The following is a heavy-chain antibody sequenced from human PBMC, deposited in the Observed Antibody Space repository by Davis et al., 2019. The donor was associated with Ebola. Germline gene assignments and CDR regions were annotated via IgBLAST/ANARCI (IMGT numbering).Heavy chain of an antibody. V-gene: IGHV4-34*01. J-gene: IGHJ5*02. D-gene: IGHD2-15*01. CDR3: ASNGWRFDP. Sequence: MPSETLSLTCAVYGGSFSGYYWSWIRQPPGKGLEWIGEINHSGRTNYNPSLKSRVTISVDTSKNQLSLKLSAVTAADTAVYYCASNGWRFDPWGQGTLVTVSS. CDR2: INHSGRT. CDR1: GGSFSGYY.